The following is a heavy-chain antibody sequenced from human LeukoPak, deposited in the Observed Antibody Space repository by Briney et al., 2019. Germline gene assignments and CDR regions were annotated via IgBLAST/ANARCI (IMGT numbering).Heavy chain of an antibody. J-gene: IGHJ4*02. Sequence: GGSLRLSCATSGFTLRNYAMSWVRQAPGKGLEWVSVIGKSGDFTNYADSAKGRFTISRDTSKNTLYLQMNSLRAEDTAVYYCAKEEPGYFDFWGQGVLVTVSS. CDR1: GFTLRNYA. CDR2: IGKSGDFT. CDR3: AKEEPGYFDF. V-gene: IGHV3-23*01.